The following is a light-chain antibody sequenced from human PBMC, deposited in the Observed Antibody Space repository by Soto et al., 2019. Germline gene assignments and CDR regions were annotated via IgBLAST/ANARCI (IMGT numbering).Light chain of an antibody. CDR3: QSYDSSLSVI. Sequence: QSVLTRPPSVSGAPGQRVTISCTRSSSNIGAGYDVHWYQQLPGTAPKLLIYGNSNRPSGVPDRFSGSKSGTSASLAITGLQAEDEADYYCQSYDSSLSVIFGGGTKLTV. J-gene: IGLJ2*01. V-gene: IGLV1-40*01. CDR1: SSNIGAGYD. CDR2: GNS.